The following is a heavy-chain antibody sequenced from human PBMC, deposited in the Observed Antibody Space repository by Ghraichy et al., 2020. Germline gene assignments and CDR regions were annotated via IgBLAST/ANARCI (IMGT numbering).Heavy chain of an antibody. J-gene: IGHJ4*02. CDR3: ARDLVEFYYDSSGYVY. CDR2: ISAYNGNT. D-gene: IGHD3-22*01. V-gene: IGHV1-18*01. CDR1: GYTFTSYG. Sequence: ASVKVSCKASGYTFTSYGISWVRQAPGQGLEWMGWISAYNGNTNYAQKLQGRVTMTTDTSTSTAYMELRSLRSDDTAVYYCARDLVEFYYDSSGYVYWGQGTLVTVSS.